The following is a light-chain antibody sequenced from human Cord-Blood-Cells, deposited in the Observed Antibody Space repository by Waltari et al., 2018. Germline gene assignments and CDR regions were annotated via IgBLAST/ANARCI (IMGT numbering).Light chain of an antibody. Sequence: SYELTQPPSVSVSPGQTASITCSGDKLGDKYACWYQQKPGQYPVLVIDQASKRPSGIPERFSGSNSGNTATLTISGTQAMDEADYYCQAWDSSTVVFGGGTKLTVL. CDR1: KLGDKY. CDR3: QAWDSSTVV. CDR2: QAS. J-gene: IGLJ2*01. V-gene: IGLV3-1*01.